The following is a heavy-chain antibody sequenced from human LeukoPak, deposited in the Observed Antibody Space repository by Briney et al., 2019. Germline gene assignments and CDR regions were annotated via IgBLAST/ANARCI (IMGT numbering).Heavy chain of an antibody. J-gene: IGHJ4*02. V-gene: IGHV3-23*01. CDR1: GLTFSSYA. CDR3: AKLNYGQFDY. Sequence: GGSLRLSCAASGLTFSSYAMSWVRQAPGKGLEWASSISGSDGSTYYADSVKGRFTISRDNSKNTLYLQINSLRAEDTAVYYCAKLNYGQFDYWGQGTLVTVSS. D-gene: IGHD3-10*01. CDR2: ISGSDGST.